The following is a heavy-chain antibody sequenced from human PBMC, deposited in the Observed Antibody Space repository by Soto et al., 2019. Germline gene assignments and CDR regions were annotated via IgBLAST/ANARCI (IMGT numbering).Heavy chain of an antibody. J-gene: IGHJ6*02. Sequence: QVQLVESGGGVVQPGRSLRLSCAASGFTFSSYAMYWVRQAPGKGLECVAIISYDGSNKYYADSVKGRFTISRDNSKNTLYLQVNSLRADDTAVYYGARPSTAMAYYYFSYAMDVWGQGTTVTVS. D-gene: IGHD5-18*01. CDR3: ARPSTAMAYYYFSYAMDV. CDR2: ISYDGSNK. V-gene: IGHV3-30-3*01. CDR1: GFTFSSYA.